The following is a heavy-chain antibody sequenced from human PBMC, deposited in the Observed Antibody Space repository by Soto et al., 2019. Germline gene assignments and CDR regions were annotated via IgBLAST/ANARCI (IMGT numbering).Heavy chain of an antibody. V-gene: IGHV3-30*18. CDR2: ISYDGSNK. Sequence: PGGSLRLSCAASGFTFSSYGMHWVRQAPGKGLEWVAVISYDGSNKYYADSVKGRFTISRDNSKNTLYLQMNSLRAEDTAVYYCAKDHVGVKVPAAITGTNYYYYGMDVWGQGTTVTVSS. J-gene: IGHJ6*02. CDR3: AKDHVGVKVPAAITGTNYYYYGMDV. CDR1: GFTFSSYG. D-gene: IGHD2-2*02.